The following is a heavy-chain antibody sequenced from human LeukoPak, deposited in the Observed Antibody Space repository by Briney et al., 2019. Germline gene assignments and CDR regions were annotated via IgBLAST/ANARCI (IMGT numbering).Heavy chain of an antibody. Sequence: PSQTLSLTCTVSGGSISSGGYYWSWIRQHPGKGLEWIGYIYYNGSTYYNPSLKSRVTISVDTSKNQFSLKLSSVTAADTAVYYCARDEAYCGGDCYTDRPTSYYYYYYGMDVWDQGTTVTVSS. CDR3: ARDEAYCGGDCYTDRPTSYYYYYYGMDV. D-gene: IGHD2-21*02. CDR1: GGSISSGGYY. V-gene: IGHV4-31*03. CDR2: IYYNGST. J-gene: IGHJ6*02.